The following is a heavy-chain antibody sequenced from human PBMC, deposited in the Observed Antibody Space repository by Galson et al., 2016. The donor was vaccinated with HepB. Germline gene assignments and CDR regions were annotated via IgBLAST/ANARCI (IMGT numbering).Heavy chain of an antibody. CDR3: GKDWGSLWESSGEGMDV. Sequence: SLRLSCAASGFTFRDSTMTWVRQAPGKGLEWVALISWDGRSPDYADSVRGRFTISRDNRQNILYLQMYSLTTEDTALYYCGKDWGSLWESSGEGMDVWGQGTTVIVSS. J-gene: IGHJ6*02. CDR1: GFTFRDST. D-gene: IGHD3-10*01. V-gene: IGHV3-43*01. CDR2: ISWDGRSP.